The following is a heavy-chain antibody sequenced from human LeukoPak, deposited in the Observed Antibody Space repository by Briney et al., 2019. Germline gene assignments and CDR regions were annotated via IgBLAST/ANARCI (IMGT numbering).Heavy chain of an antibody. CDR2: IYNSGST. J-gene: IGHJ4*02. CDR1: GGSISRDSYY. D-gene: IGHD3-10*01. V-gene: IGHV4-61*02. Sequence: SQTLSLTCSVSGGSISRDSYYWNWLRPPAGKELEWMGRIYNSGSTNYNPSLKSRVTISTDMSKNQFSLKLTSVTAADTAVYYCARQTFGVLYFDSWGQGTLAIVSS. CDR3: ARQTFGVLYFDS.